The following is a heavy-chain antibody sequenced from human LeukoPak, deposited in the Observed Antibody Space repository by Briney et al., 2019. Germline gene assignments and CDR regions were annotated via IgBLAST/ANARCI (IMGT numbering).Heavy chain of an antibody. CDR3: ARDRYGDHTYFDY. V-gene: IGHV4-30-2*01. J-gene: IGHJ4*02. CDR2: IYHSGST. CDR1: GGSISSGGYS. D-gene: IGHD4-17*01. Sequence: SQTLSLSCAVSGGSISSGGYSWSWIRQPPGKGLEWIGYIYHSGSTYYNPSLKSRVTISVDRSKNQFSLKLSSVTAADTAVYYCARDRYGDHTYFDYWGQGTLVTVSS.